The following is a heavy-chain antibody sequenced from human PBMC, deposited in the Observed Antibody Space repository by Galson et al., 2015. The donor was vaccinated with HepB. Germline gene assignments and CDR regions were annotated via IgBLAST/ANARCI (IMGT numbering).Heavy chain of an antibody. V-gene: IGHV3-53*01. CDR2: IYSGGST. CDR1: GFTVSSNY. J-gene: IGHJ3*02. D-gene: IGHD5/OR15-5a*01. CDR3: VRDVSFYAFDI. Sequence: SLRLSCAASGFTVSSNYMSWVRQAPGKGLEWVSVIYSGGSTYYADSVKGRFTISRDNSKNTLYLQMNSLRAEDTAVYYCVRDVSFYAFDIWGQGTMVTVSS.